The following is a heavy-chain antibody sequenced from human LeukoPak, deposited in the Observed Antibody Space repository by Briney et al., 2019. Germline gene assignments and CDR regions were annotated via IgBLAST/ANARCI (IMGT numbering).Heavy chain of an antibody. Sequence: GGSLRLSCAASGFTFSSYEMNWVRQAPGKGLEWVSYISSSGSTIYYADSVKGRFTISRDNAKNSLYLQMNSLRAEDTAVYYCARDHSPVLHIVVVPAAFWFDPWGQGTLVTVSS. CDR1: GFTFSSYE. J-gene: IGHJ5*02. CDR2: ISSSGSTI. CDR3: ARDHSPVLHIVVVPAAFWFDP. D-gene: IGHD2-2*01. V-gene: IGHV3-48*03.